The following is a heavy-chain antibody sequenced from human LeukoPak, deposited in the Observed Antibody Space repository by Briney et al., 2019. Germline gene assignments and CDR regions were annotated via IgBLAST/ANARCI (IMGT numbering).Heavy chain of an antibody. CDR2: INHSGST. Sequence: SETLSLTCAVYGGSFSGYYWSWIRQPPGKGLEWLGEINHSGSTNYNPSLKSRVTISVDTSKNQFSLKLSSVTAADTAVYYCARAYHDFWSGYPYYYYMDVWGKGTTVTVSS. CDR1: GGSFSGYY. CDR3: ARAYHDFWSGYPYYYYMDV. D-gene: IGHD3-3*01. V-gene: IGHV4-34*01. J-gene: IGHJ6*03.